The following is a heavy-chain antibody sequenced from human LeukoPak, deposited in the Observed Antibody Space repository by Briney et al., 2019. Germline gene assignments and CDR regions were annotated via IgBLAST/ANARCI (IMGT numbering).Heavy chain of an antibody. CDR1: GYTFTGYY. V-gene: IGHV1-2*02. D-gene: IGHD2-15*01. J-gene: IGHJ4*02. Sequence: ASVKVSCKASGYTFTGYYMHWVRQAPGQGLEWMGWINPNSGGTNYAQKFQGRVTMTRDTSISTAYMELSRLRSDDTAVYYCARDVVGAASNYVDYWGQGTLVTVSS. CDR3: ARDVVGAASNYVDY. CDR2: INPNSGGT.